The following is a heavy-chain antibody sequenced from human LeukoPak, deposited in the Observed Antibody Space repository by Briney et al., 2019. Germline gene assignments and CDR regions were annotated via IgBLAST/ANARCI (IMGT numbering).Heavy chain of an antibody. J-gene: IGHJ4*02. CDR1: GYTFTVYY. CDR3: ARRGYSYGTGYFDY. CDR2: INPNSGGT. Sequence: GASVKVSCKASGYTFTVYYMHWVRQAPGQGLEWMGWINPNSGGTNYAQKFQGRVTMTRDTSISTAYMELSRLRSDDTAVYYCARRGYSYGTGYFDYWGQGTLVTVSS. D-gene: IGHD5-18*01. V-gene: IGHV1-2*02.